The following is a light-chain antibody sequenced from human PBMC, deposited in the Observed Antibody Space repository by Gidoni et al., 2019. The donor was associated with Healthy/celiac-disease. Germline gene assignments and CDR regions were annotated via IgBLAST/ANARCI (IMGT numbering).Light chain of an antibody. J-gene: IGLJ2*01. CDR2: AVS. V-gene: IGLV2-23*02. CDR3: CSYAGSSTFVV. CDR1: SIDVGSYNL. Sequence: QSALTQPASVSGSPGQSITFSCTVTSIDVGSYNLVSWYQQHPGKAPKLMIYAVSKRPSGVSNRFSGSKSGNTASLTISGLQAEDEADYYCCSYAGSSTFVVFGGGTKLTVL.